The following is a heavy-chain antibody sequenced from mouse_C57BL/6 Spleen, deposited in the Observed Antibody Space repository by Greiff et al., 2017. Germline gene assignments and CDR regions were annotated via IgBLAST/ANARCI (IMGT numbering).Heavy chain of an antibody. CDR3: ARDNWDYDVFFDY. J-gene: IGHJ2*01. Sequence: EVQLVESGPGLVKPSQSLSLTCSVTGYSITSGYYWNWIRQFPGNKLEWMGYISYDGSNNYNPSLKNRISITRDTSKNQFFLKLNSVTTEDTATYYCARDNWDYDVFFDYWGQGTTLTVSS. D-gene: IGHD2-4*01. CDR2: ISYDGSN. V-gene: IGHV3-6*01. CDR1: GYSITSGYY.